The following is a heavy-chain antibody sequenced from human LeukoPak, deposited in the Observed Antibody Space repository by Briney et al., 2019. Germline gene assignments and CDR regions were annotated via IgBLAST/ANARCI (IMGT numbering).Heavy chain of an antibody. CDR1: GFTFSRYW. CDR3: ARDQYDTWSRRGNFDS. Sequence: GGSLRHSCAASGFTFSRYWMSWVRQAPGKGLEWVANIKLDGSEKNYVDSVKGRFTISRDNTKNSLYLQMNSLRVEDTAVFYCARDQYDTWSRRGNFDSWGQGTLVIVSS. V-gene: IGHV3-7*03. D-gene: IGHD3-3*01. CDR2: IKLDGSEK. J-gene: IGHJ4*02.